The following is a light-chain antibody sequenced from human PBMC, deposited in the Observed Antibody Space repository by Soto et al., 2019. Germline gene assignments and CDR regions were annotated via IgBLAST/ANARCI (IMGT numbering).Light chain of an antibody. V-gene: IGKV3-15*01. J-gene: IGKJ2*01. CDR2: GAS. CDR3: QQYNNLPPDT. CDR1: QSVNNN. Sequence: EIILTQSPASLSVSPGERATLSCRASQSVNNNLAWYQQKPGQAHRLLIYGASTRATGIPGRFRGSGSGTEFTLTITSLQSEDFAVYFCQQYNNLPPDTFGQGTKLEIK.